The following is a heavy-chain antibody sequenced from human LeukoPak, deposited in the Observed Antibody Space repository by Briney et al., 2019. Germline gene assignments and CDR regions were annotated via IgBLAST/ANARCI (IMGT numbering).Heavy chain of an antibody. CDR1: GGSIKSYY. Sequence: PSETLSLTCTVSGGSIKSYYWTWIRQPAGKGLEWIGRIYTSGATDYNPSLKSRVTISVDTSKNQFSLKLSSVTAADTAVYYCASSSERWLQFWRLGAFDIWGQGTMVTVSS. J-gene: IGHJ3*02. V-gene: IGHV4-4*07. CDR2: IYTSGAT. D-gene: IGHD5-24*01. CDR3: ASSSERWLQFWRLGAFDI.